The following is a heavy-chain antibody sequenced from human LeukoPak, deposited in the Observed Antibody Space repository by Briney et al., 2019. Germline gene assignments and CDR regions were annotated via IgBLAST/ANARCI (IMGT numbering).Heavy chain of an antibody. Sequence: GGSLRLSCAASGFTFSSYEMNWVRQAPGKGLEWVSYISSSGSTIYYADSVKGRFTISRDNAKNSLYLQMNSLRAEDTAVYYCARALGYCSGGSCPKPHWYFDLWGRGTLVTVSS. CDR3: ARALGYCSGGSCPKPHWYFDL. J-gene: IGHJ2*01. CDR2: ISSSGSTI. CDR1: GFTFSSYE. D-gene: IGHD2-15*01. V-gene: IGHV3-48*03.